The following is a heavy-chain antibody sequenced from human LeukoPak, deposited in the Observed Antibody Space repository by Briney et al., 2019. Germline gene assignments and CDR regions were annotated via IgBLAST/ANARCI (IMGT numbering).Heavy chain of an antibody. CDR2: ISGCGDST. Sequence: QPGGSLRLSCAASGFTFSNFAMSWVRQAPGKGLEWVSTISGCGDSTYYADSVKGQFTISRDNSKNTLYLRMNSLRAEGTAVYYCANYHDSSGYYSGGYWGQGTLVTVSS. V-gene: IGHV3-23*01. CDR3: ANYHDSSGYYSGGY. J-gene: IGHJ4*02. D-gene: IGHD3-22*01. CDR1: GFTFSNFA.